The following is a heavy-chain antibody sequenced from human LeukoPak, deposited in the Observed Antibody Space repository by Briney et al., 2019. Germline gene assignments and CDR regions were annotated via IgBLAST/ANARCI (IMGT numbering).Heavy chain of an antibody. Sequence: PGGSLRLSCAASGFTVSGYWMHWVRQGPEKGLELVSRIDNDGHGILYADSVKGRFTTSRDNAKNTLYLQMNSLRFEDTAVYYCASRDKGYYYGMDVWGQGTTVTVSS. CDR2: IDNDGHGI. J-gene: IGHJ6*02. D-gene: IGHD5-24*01. V-gene: IGHV3-74*03. CDR3: ASRDKGYYYGMDV. CDR1: GFTVSGYW.